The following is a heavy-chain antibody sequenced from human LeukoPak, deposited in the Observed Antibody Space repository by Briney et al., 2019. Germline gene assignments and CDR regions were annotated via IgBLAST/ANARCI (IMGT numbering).Heavy chain of an antibody. CDR1: GFTFSSHD. Sequence: GGSPRLSCAASGFTFSSHDMSWVRQAPGKGLEWVSSISGSGSSTHYGDSVKGRFTISRDSSRNTLYLQMNSLRAEDTAVYYCARDEYSRSHDYWGQGTLVTVSS. CDR2: ISGSGSST. J-gene: IGHJ4*02. V-gene: IGHV3-23*01. CDR3: ARDEYSRSHDY. D-gene: IGHD6-13*01.